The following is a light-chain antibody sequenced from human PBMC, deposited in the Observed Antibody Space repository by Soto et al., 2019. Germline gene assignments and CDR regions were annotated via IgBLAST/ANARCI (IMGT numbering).Light chain of an antibody. CDR3: SSYTSSSTVV. CDR1: SSDVGGYNY. V-gene: IGLV2-14*01. Sequence: QSALTQPASVSGSPGQSITISCTGTSSDVGGYNYVSWYQQHPGKAPKLMISEVSNRPSGVSHRFSGSKSGDTASLTISGLQAEDEADYYCSSYTSSSTVVFGGGTKLTVL. CDR2: EVS. J-gene: IGLJ2*01.